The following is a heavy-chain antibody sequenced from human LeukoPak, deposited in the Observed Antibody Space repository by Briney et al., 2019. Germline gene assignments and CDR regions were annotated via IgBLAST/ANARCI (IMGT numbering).Heavy chain of an antibody. CDR3: AREPYYDSDGGKMDV. V-gene: IGHV3-23*01. CDR1: GFTFSSYA. D-gene: IGHD3-3*01. CDR2: ISGSGGST. J-gene: IGHJ6*04. Sequence: GGSLRLSCAASGFTFSSYAMSWVRQAPGKGLEWVSAISGSGGSTYYADSVKGRFTISRDNSKNTLYLQMNSLRAEDTAVYYCAREPYYDSDGGKMDVWGKGTTVTVSS.